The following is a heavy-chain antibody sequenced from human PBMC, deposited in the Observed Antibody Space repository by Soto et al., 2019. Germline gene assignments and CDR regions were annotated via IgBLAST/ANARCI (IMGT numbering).Heavy chain of an antibody. D-gene: IGHD1-26*01. CDR2: IYYSGTT. CDR1: GGSISNSDDY. Sequence: PSETLSLTCTVSGGSISNSDDYWGWIRQPPEKGLEWIGSIYYSGTTYYNPSLKSRVTISVDTSKNQFSLRLSSVTAADTAVYYCATLTGSYSGVDYWGQGALVTVSS. V-gene: IGHV4-39*01. CDR3: ATLTGSYSGVDY. J-gene: IGHJ4*02.